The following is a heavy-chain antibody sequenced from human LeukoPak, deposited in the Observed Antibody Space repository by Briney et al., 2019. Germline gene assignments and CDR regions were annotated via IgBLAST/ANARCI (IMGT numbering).Heavy chain of an antibody. Sequence: GGSLRLSCAASGFTFRIYSMNWVRQAPGKGLEWGSSITSSSSYIYYADSVKGRFTISRDNAKNSLYLQMNSLRAEHTAVYYCARGDPYGDYGVPSDYWGQGTLVTVSS. J-gene: IGHJ4*02. CDR1: GFTFRIYS. D-gene: IGHD4-17*01. CDR3: ARGDPYGDYGVPSDY. CDR2: ITSSSSYI. V-gene: IGHV3-21*01.